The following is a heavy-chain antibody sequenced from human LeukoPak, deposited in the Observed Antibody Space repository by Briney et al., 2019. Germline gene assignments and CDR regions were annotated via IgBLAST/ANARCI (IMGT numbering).Heavy chain of an antibody. J-gene: IGHJ5*02. D-gene: IGHD3-16*01. CDR2: IYYSGST. Sequence: SETLSLTCTVSGGSISSYYWSWLRQPPGKGLEGIGYIYYSGSTNYNPSLKSRVTISVDTSKNQFSLKLSSVTAADTAVYYCARWGSVLSFRWFDPWGQGTLVTVSS. CDR1: GGSISSYY. CDR3: ARWGSVLSFRWFDP. V-gene: IGHV4-59*01.